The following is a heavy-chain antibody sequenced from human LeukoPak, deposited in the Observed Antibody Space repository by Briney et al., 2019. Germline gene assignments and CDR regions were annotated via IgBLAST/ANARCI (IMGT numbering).Heavy chain of an antibody. J-gene: IGHJ6*02. CDR2: INHSGST. CDR1: GGSFSGYY. V-gene: IGHV4-34*01. D-gene: IGHD2-2*02. Sequence: PSETLSLTCVVYGGSFSGYYWSWIRQPPGKGLEWIGEINHSGSTNYNPSLKSRVTISVDTSKNQFSLKLSSVTAADTAVYYCARGYQLLYRNYYYGMDVWGQGTTVTVSS. CDR3: ARGYQLLYRNYYYGMDV.